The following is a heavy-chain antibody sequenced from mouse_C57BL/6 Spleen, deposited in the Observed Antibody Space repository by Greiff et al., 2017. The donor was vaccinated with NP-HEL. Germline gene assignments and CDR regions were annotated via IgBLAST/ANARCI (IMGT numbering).Heavy chain of an antibody. V-gene: IGHV14-3*01. CDR3: AYTGTMGC. CDR2: IDPANVNT. D-gene: IGHD4-1*01. Sequence: VHVKQSVAELVRPFSSVKSSCTASFFTIKNTYIHWVNHMPEQGLEWIGRIDPANVNTKYAPKFQGKATITADTSSNTAYLQLNSLTSEDTAIYCCAYTGTMGCWGPGTSVTV. J-gene: IGHJ4*01. CDR1: FFTIKNTY.